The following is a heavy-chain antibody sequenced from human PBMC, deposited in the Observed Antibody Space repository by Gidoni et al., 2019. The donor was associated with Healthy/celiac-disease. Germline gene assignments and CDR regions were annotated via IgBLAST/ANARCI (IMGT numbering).Heavy chain of an antibody. D-gene: IGHD6-13*01. V-gene: IGHV4-39*07. J-gene: IGHJ4*02. CDR1: GGSISSSDYY. Sequence: QLQLQESGPGLVTPSETLSPTCTVSGGSISSSDYYWAWVRQPPGKGLEGIGTIYYRGDTYYNPSLKSRVTISVDMSRNQFSLWLTSVTAADTAMYYCARDVRYSSSWSHFDYWGQGILVTVSS. CDR3: ARDVRYSSSWSHFDY. CDR2: IYYRGDT.